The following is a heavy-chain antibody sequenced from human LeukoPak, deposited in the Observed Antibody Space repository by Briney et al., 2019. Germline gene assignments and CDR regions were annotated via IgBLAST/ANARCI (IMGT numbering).Heavy chain of an antibody. Sequence: SVKVSCKASGGTFSSYAISWVRQAPGQGLEWMGGIIPIFGTANYAQKFQGRVTITADESTSTAYMELSSLRSEDTAVYYCARDERLRLGELSFDYWGQGTLVTVSS. J-gene: IGHJ4*02. CDR3: ARDERLRLGELSFDY. D-gene: IGHD3-16*02. V-gene: IGHV1-69*13. CDR1: GGTFSSYA. CDR2: IIPIFGTA.